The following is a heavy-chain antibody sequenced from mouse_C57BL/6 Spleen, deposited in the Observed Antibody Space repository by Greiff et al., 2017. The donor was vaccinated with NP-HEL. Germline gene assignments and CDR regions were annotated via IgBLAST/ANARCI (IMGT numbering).Heavy chain of an antibody. Sequence: EVQVVESGGGLVKPGGSLKLSCAASGFTFSDYGMHWVRQAPEKGLEWVAYISSGSSTIYYADTVKGRFTISRDNAKNTLFLQMTSLRAEDTAMYYCARPVGPDHYFDYWGQGTTLTVSS. CDR2: ISSGSSTI. V-gene: IGHV5-17*01. CDR1: GFTFSDYG. J-gene: IGHJ2*01. D-gene: IGHD4-1*01. CDR3: ARPVGPDHYFDY.